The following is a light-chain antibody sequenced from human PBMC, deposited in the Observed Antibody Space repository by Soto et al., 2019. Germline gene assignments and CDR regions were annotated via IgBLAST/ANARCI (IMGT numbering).Light chain of an antibody. CDR3: RSYTSSSTLV. Sequence: QSALTQPASVSGSPGQSITISCTGTSSDVGGYNSVSWYQQHPGKAPKLMIYEVSNRPSGVSNRFSGSKSGNTASLTISGFQAEDEADYYCRSYTSSSTLVFGGGTKVTVL. CDR1: SSDVGGYNS. V-gene: IGLV2-14*01. J-gene: IGLJ3*02. CDR2: EVS.